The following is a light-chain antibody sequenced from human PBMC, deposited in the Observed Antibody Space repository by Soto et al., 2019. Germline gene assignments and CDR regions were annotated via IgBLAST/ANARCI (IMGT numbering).Light chain of an antibody. Sequence: EIVMTQSPVTLSVSPGEGTSVSCRASQSVSNKLARYQQKPGQAPRLLISGASTRATGIPARFSGSGSGTEFTLTISSLQSEDFAFYYCQQYNDWPGLTFGGGTKVEIK. CDR3: QQYNDWPGLT. CDR2: GAS. V-gene: IGKV3-15*01. J-gene: IGKJ4*01. CDR1: QSVSNK.